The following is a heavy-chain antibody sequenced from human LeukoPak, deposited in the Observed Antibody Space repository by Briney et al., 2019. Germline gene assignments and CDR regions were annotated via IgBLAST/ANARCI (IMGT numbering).Heavy chain of an antibody. J-gene: IGHJ6*03. CDR2: INIDGSST. Sequence: PWGSLRLSCAASGFTFSSYWMNWVRQAPGKGLVWVSHINIDGSSTTYADSVEGRFTISRDNAKNTLYLQMNSLRAEDTAVYYCTRDQGYNYYYYYMDVWGKGTTVTVSS. CDR1: GFTFSSYW. V-gene: IGHV3-74*03. CDR3: TRDQGYNYYYYYMDV. D-gene: IGHD5-12*01.